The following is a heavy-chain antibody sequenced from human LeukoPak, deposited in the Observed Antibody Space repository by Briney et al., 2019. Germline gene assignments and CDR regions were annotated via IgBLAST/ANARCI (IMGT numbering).Heavy chain of an antibody. J-gene: IGHJ6*02. Sequence: ASVRVSSKASGGTFSSYAISWVRQAPGQGLEWMGGIIPIFGTANYAQKFQGRVTITADESTSTAYMELSSLRSEDTAVYYCARGTYYYDSSGQYGPGYYYYGMDVWGQGTTVTVSS. CDR2: IIPIFGTA. CDR3: ARGTYYYDSSGQYGPGYYYYGMDV. CDR1: GGTFSSYA. D-gene: IGHD3-22*01. V-gene: IGHV1-69*13.